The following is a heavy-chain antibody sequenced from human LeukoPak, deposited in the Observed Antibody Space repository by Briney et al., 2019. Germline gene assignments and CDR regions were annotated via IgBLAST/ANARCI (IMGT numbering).Heavy chain of an antibody. CDR2: VSSSGRTR. Sequence: GGSLRLSCVASGFTFSSYTMNWVRQPPGKGLEWVSYVSSSGRTRDYADSVKGRFTISRDNAKNSLFLQMNSLRAEDTAVYYCARASYSSSWYVDGMDVWGQGTTVTVSS. V-gene: IGHV3-48*04. D-gene: IGHD6-13*01. CDR3: ARASYSSSWYVDGMDV. CDR1: GFTFSSYT. J-gene: IGHJ6*02.